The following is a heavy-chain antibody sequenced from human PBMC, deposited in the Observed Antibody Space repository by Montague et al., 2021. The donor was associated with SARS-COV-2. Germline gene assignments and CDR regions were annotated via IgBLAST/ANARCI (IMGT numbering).Heavy chain of an antibody. D-gene: IGHD2-15*01. Sequence: SETLSLTCTVSGGSISSSSYYWGWIRQPPGKGLEWIGYIYYSGSSNYNPSLKSRVTISIDTSKNQFSLNLNSVTAADGAVYYCASPGGYCSGGSCYYVYWGQGTLVTVSS. J-gene: IGHJ4*02. CDR1: GGSISSSSYY. CDR2: IYYSGSS. V-gene: IGHV4-61*05. CDR3: ASPGGYCSGGSCYYVY.